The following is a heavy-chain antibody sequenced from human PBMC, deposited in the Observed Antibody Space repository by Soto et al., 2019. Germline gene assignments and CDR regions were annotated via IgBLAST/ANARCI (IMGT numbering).Heavy chain of an antibody. CDR3: VRDRGYPDSFDV. CDR2: INRDGTTT. Sequence: GGSLRLSCAASGFTFSTYVMHWVRQAPGKGLVWVSRINRDGTTTPYADSVKGRFTISRDNAKNTLYLQMHSLRAEDTALYFCVRDRGYPDSFDVWGRGTMVTVSS. J-gene: IGHJ3*01. V-gene: IGHV3-74*01. CDR1: GFTFSTYV. D-gene: IGHD1-1*01.